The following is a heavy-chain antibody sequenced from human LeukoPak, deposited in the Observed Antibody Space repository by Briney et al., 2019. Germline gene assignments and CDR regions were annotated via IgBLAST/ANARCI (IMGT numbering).Heavy chain of an antibody. J-gene: IGHJ4*02. V-gene: IGHV4-31*03. CDR1: GGSISSGGYY. CDR3: ARRSTSLNYFDY. Sequence: PSETLSLTCTVSGGSISSGGYYWSWIRQHPGKGLEWIGYIYYSGSTYYNPSLKSRVTISVDTSKNQFSLKLSSVTAADTAVYYCARRSTSLNYFDYWGQGTLVTVSS. CDR2: IYYSGST. D-gene: IGHD2-2*01.